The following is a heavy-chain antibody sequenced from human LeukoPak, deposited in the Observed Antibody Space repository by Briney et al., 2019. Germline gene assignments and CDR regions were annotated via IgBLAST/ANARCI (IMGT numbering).Heavy chain of an antibody. D-gene: IGHD2-2*01. Sequence: SETLSLTCTVSGGSISSSSYYWGWIRQPPGKGLEWIGSIYYSGSTYYNPSLKSRVTISVDTSKNQFSLKLSSVTAADTAVYYCARLQSPYCSSTSCYAGGAFDIWGQGTMVTVS. V-gene: IGHV4-39*01. CDR3: ARLQSPYCSSTSCYAGGAFDI. CDR1: GGSISSSSYY. CDR2: IYYSGST. J-gene: IGHJ3*02.